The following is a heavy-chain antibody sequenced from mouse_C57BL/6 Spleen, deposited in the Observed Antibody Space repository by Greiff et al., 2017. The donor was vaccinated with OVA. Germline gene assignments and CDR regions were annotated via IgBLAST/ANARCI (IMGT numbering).Heavy chain of an antibody. CDR3: ASPYYYSSSFSWFAY. Sequence: EVKLMESGGGLVKPGGPLKLSCAASGFTFSSYTMSWVRQTPEKRLEWVATISGGGGNTYYPDSVKGRFTISRDNDKNALYLQMSSLRSEDAALYYCASPYYYSSSFSWFAYWGQGTLVTVSA. V-gene: IGHV5-9*01. CDR1: GFTFSSYT. J-gene: IGHJ3*01. D-gene: IGHD1-1*01. CDR2: ISGGGGNT.